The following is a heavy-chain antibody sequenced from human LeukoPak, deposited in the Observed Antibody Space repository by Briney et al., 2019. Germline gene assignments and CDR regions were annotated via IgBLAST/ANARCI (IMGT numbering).Heavy chain of an antibody. CDR2: IYYSGST. D-gene: IGHD2-8*02. V-gene: IGHV4-39*01. CDR3: ARPPVSGGYYFDL. J-gene: IGHJ4*02. Sequence: SETLTLTCTVSGGTISSSSYYWGWNRQPPGKGRVWIGRIYYSGSTYYNPSLKSRTTISVDTSNTQFSLKLSSVPAADPALYFCARPPVSGGYYFDLWGEGTLVTVSS. CDR1: GGTISSSSYY.